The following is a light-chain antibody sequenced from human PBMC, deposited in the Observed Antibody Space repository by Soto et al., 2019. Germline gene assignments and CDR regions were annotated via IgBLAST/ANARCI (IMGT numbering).Light chain of an antibody. Sequence: TQSPSSVPASASDRVTLPCRASQGISSWLAWYQQKPGKAPKLLIYAASSLQSGVPSRFSGSGSGTDFTFTISSLQAEDIATYFCQQYDSVFTFGQGTRLEI. V-gene: IGKV1-12*01. CDR1: QGISSW. J-gene: IGKJ5*01. CDR2: AAS. CDR3: QQYDSVFT.